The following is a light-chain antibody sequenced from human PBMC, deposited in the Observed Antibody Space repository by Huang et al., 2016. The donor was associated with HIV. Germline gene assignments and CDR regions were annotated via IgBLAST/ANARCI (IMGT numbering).Light chain of an antibody. V-gene: IGKV3-20*01. CDR3: QQYGSSPRGT. Sequence: EIVLTQSPGTLSLSPGERATLSCRASQSVSSSYLAWYQQKPGQAPRLLIYGASSRATGIPEGFSGSGSGTDFTLTISRLEPEDFAVYFCQQYGSSPRGTFGQGTKLEIK. J-gene: IGKJ2*01. CDR2: GAS. CDR1: QSVSSSY.